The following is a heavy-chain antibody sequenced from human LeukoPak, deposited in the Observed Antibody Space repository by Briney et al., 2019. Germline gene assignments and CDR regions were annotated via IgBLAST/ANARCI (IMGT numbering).Heavy chain of an antibody. CDR1: GGSISFHY. V-gene: IGHV4-59*11. CDR3: ARGGVWYFDL. D-gene: IGHD3-16*01. Sequence: PSETLSLTCTVSGGSISFHYWSWIRQPPGKGLEWIGYIHLSGSTYYDPSLRSRVTISGDTSKNLFSLRLNSVTAADTAVYYCARGGVWYFDLWGRGTLVTVSS. CDR2: IHLSGST. J-gene: IGHJ2*01.